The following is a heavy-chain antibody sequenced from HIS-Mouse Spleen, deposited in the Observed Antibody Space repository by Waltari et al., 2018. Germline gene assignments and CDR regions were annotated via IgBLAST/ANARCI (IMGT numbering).Heavy chain of an antibody. Sequence: QVQLQQWGAGLLKPSETLSLTCPVHGGSFSGYYWSRIRQPPGKGLEWIGEINHSGSTNYNPSLKSRVTISVDTSKNQFSLKLSSVTAADTAVYYCARGKGSSSWYYFDYWGQGTLVTVSS. V-gene: IGHV4-34*01. CDR1: GGSFSGYY. J-gene: IGHJ4*02. D-gene: IGHD6-13*01. CDR3: ARGKGSSSWYYFDY. CDR2: INHSGST.